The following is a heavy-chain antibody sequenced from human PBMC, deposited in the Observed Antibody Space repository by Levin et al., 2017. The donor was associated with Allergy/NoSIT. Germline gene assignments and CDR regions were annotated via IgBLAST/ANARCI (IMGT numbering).Heavy chain of an antibody. J-gene: IGHJ3*02. D-gene: IGHD3-22*01. CDR1: GYTFTSYD. CDR3: AKQSPMIVVVIPSRGAFDI. V-gene: IGHV1-8*01. CDR2: MNPNSGNT. Sequence: ASVKVSCKASGYTFTSYDINWVRQATGQGLEWMGWMNPNSGNTGYAQKFQGRVTMTRNTSISTAYMELSSLRSEDTAVYYCAKQSPMIVVVIPSRGAFDIWGQGTMVTVSS.